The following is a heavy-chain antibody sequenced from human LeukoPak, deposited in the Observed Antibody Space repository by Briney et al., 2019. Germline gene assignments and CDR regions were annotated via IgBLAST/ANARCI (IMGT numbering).Heavy chain of an antibody. CDR1: GYSITSYW. CDR2: IYPADSDI. D-gene: IGHD2-15*01. CDR3: ARQEYCSGGSCYTWFDP. Sequence: GGSLKISCKGSGYSITSYWIAWVRQMPGKGLEWMGMIYPADSDIRYSPSFQGQVTISADKSISTAYLQWSSLKASDTAMYYCARQEYCSGGSCYTWFDPWGQGTLVTVSS. J-gene: IGHJ5*02. V-gene: IGHV5-51*01.